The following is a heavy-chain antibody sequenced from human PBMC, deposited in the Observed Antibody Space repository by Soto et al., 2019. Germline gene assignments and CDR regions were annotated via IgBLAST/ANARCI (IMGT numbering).Heavy chain of an antibody. J-gene: IGHJ4*02. D-gene: IGHD3-22*01. CDR1: GFTFSSYA. Sequence: GGSLRLSCAASGFTFSSYAVSWVRQAPGQGPEWISSISGSGSTIYYADSVKGRFTISRDNSKNTLYLQMSSLRAEDTAVYYCAKVFYYYDSSGYYYFDYWGQGTLVTVS. CDR3: AKVFYYYDSSGYYYFDY. V-gene: IGHV3-23*01. CDR2: ISGSGSTI.